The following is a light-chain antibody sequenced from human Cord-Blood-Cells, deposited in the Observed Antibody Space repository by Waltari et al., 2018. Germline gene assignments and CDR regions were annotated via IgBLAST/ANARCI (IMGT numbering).Light chain of an antibody. J-gene: IGKJ3*01. CDR3: QQSYSTPFP. CDR2: AAS. CDR1: QSINSY. Sequence: DIQMTQSPSSLSASVGDRVTITCRASQSINSYLNWYQQKPGKAPKLLIYAASSLQSGVPSRFSGSGSGTDFTLTISSLQPEDFATYYCQQSYSTPFPFGPGTKVDIK. V-gene: IGKV1-39*01.